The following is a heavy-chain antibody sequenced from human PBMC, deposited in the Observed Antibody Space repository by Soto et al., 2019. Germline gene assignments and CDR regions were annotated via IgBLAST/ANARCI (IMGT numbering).Heavy chain of an antibody. CDR3: ARESGDSPLNWFGP. D-gene: IGHD2-21*02. V-gene: IGHV3-74*01. CDR2: ITSDGKSK. J-gene: IGHJ5*02. CDR1: GFDFSEHW. Sequence: SCSASGFDFSEHWMHWVRQRPAEGLVWVSRITSDGKSKAYAESVKGRFAISRDNAKNTLYLQMNGLTAEDTAVYYCARESGDSPLNWFGPWGQRTLVTVSS.